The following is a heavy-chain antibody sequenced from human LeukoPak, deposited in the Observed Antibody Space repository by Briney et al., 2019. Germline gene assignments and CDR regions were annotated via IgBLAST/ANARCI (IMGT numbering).Heavy chain of an antibody. Sequence: SETLSFTCTGSGGSNSSYYWSRLRPTPGKGLKWFGDIYYRGSTNYNRSLKSRVTISVDTSKNQSSLKWSSVTAADTAVYYCARHTDIAPLSSLKYWGQGTLVTVSS. CDR1: GGSNSSYY. CDR3: ARHTDIAPLSSLKY. D-gene: IGHD6-13*01. CDR2: IYYRGST. V-gene: IGHV4-59*08. J-gene: IGHJ4*02.